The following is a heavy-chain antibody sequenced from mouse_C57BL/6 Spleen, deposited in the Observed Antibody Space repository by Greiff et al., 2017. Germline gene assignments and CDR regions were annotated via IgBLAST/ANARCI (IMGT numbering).Heavy chain of an antibody. CDR2: ISYDGSN. D-gene: IGHD1-1*01. CDR3: ARVTTVVADWYFDV. J-gene: IGHJ1*03. CDR1: GYSITSGYY. Sequence: EVKLLESGPGLVKPSQSLSLTCSVTGYSITSGYYWNWIRQFPGNKLEWMGYISYDGSNNYNPSLKNRISITRDTSKNQFFLKLNSVTTEDTATYYCARVTTVVADWYFDVWGTGTTVTVSS. V-gene: IGHV3-6*01.